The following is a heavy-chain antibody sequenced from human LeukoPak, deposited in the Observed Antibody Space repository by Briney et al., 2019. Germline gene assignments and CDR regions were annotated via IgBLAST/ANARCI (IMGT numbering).Heavy chain of an antibody. Sequence: PSETLSLTCTVSGGSISSYYWSWIRQPAGKRLEWIGRIYTSGSTNYNPSLKSRVTMSVDTSKNQFSLKLSSVTAADTAVYYCARVLHAAAGTAYYYMDVWGKGTAVTVSS. CDR1: GGSISSYY. V-gene: IGHV4-4*07. D-gene: IGHD6-13*01. J-gene: IGHJ6*03. CDR2: IYTSGST. CDR3: ARVLHAAAGTAYYYMDV.